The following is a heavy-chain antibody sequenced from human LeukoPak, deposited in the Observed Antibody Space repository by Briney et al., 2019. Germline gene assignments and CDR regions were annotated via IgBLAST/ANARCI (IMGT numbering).Heavy chain of an antibody. Sequence: ASLKVSCKTSGYMFTAYYMHCVRQAPGQGLEWMGWINPKSGGTNYAQKFQGRVTMTRDTSISTAYVELSRLRSDDTAVYYCARAPGVWDAFDIWGQGTMVTVSS. J-gene: IGHJ3*02. CDR3: ARAPGVWDAFDI. V-gene: IGHV1-2*02. CDR2: INPKSGGT. CDR1: GYMFTAYY. D-gene: IGHD3-3*01.